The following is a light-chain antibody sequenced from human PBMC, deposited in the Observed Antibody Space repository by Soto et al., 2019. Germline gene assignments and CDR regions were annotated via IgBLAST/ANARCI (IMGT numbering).Light chain of an antibody. CDR1: QTISSN. Sequence: EIVMTLSPATLSVSPGERATLSCRASQTISSNLAWYQQKPGQAPRLLIHGASTRATGVPAWFSASGSGTEFTLTITSLQSEDFAVYYCQQYHNWPPQYTFGQGTQLQIK. V-gene: IGKV3-15*01. CDR2: GAS. CDR3: QQYHNWPPQYT. J-gene: IGKJ2*01.